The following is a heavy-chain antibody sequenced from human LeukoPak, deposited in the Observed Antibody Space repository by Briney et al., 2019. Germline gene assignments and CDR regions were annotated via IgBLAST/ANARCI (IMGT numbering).Heavy chain of an antibody. D-gene: IGHD3-22*01. CDR3: ARGGASGYDY. Sequence: GGSLRLSCAASGSTSSAFYMSCIRQAEGEWLGWVSYISSSGSTIYYADSVKGRFTISRDNAKNSLYLQMNSLRAEDTAVYYCARGGASGYDYWGQGTLVTVSS. CDR2: ISSSGSTI. J-gene: IGHJ4*02. V-gene: IGHV3-11*01. CDR1: GSTSSAFY.